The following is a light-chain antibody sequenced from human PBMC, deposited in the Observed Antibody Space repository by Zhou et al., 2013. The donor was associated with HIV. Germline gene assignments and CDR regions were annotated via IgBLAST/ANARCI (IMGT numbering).Light chain of an antibody. CDR1: QNIRSW. CDR2: KAS. V-gene: IGKV1-5*03. J-gene: IGKJ2*01. CDR3: QQYIAYPYT. Sequence: DIQMTQSPSTLSASVGDRVTITCRASQNIRSWLAWYQQKPGKAPKLLIYKASSLKSGVPSRFSGSESGTEFTLTITSLQPDDFATYYCQQYIAYPYTFGQGTKLQIK.